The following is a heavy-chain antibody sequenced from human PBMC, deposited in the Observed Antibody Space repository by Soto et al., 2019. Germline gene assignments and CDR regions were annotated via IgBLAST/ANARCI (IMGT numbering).Heavy chain of an antibody. CDR2: IYYRGST. CDR1: GGSISSYY. CDR3: ARGVQSLDDAFDI. V-gene: IGHV4-59*08. Sequence: QVQLQESGPGLVKPSETLSLTCTVSGGSISSYYWSWIRQPPGKGLEWIGYIYYRGSTNYNPSLKSRVTISVDTSKNQFSLKLSSVTAADTAVYYCARGVQSLDDAFDIWGQGTMVTVSS. J-gene: IGHJ3*02. D-gene: IGHD6-19*01.